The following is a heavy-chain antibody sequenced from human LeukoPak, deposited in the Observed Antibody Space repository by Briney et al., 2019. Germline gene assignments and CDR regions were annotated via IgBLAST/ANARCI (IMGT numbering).Heavy chain of an antibody. CDR3: ARVKYSAGSTSSWFDP. V-gene: IGHV4-59*08. J-gene: IGHJ5*02. CDR1: GGSISNYH. Sequence: PSETLSLTCTVSGGSISNYHWSWFRQPPGTGLEGIGYIEYSGGTTYNSSLKSRVTISVDTSKNQFSLKLNSVTAADTAVYYCARVKYSAGSTSSWFDPWGRGTPVAVSS. D-gene: IGHD3-10*01. CDR2: IEYSGGT.